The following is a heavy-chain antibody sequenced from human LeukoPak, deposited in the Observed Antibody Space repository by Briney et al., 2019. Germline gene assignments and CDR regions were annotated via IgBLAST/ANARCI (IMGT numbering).Heavy chain of an antibody. CDR3: ARGDIVVVPAAMGGYYYYMDV. J-gene: IGHJ6*03. CDR2: ISAYNGNT. CDR1: GYTFTSYG. V-gene: IGHV1-18*01. D-gene: IGHD2-2*01. Sequence: GASVTVSCKASGYTFTSYGISWVRQAPGQGLEWMGWISAYNGNTNYAQKLQGRVTMTTDTSTSTAYMELRSLRSDDTAVYYCARGDIVVVPAAMGGYYYYMDVWGKGTTVTVSS.